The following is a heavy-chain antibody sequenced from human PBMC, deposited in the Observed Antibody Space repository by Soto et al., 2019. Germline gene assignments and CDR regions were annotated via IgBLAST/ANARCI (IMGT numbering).Heavy chain of an antibody. J-gene: IGHJ3*02. CDR2: INHSGST. D-gene: IGHD2-15*01. CDR3: ARRGYCSGGSCPDAFDI. V-gene: IGHV4-34*01. Sequence: SETLSLTCAFSVGSFSGYYWNWIRQPPGKGLEWIGEINHSGSTNYNPSLKSRVTISVDTSKNQFSLKLSSVTAADTAVYYCARRGYCSGGSCPDAFDIWGQGTMVTVSS. CDR1: VGSFSGYY.